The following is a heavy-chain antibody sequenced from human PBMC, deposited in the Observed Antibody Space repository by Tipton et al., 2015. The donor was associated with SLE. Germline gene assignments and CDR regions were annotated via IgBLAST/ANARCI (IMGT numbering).Heavy chain of an antibody. CDR1: GYTFTSYG. J-gene: IGHJ3*02. CDR3: AGGLDFDCSSASCYRANAFYI. D-gene: IGHD2-2*02. Sequence: QLVQSGAEVKKPGASVKVSCKASGYTFTSYGISWVRQAPGQGLEWMGWISAYNGNTNYAQKLQGRVTMTTDTSTSTAYMELRSLRSDDTAVYYCAGGLDFDCSSASCYRANAFYIWGQGTMVTVSS. V-gene: IGHV1-18*01. CDR2: ISAYNGNT.